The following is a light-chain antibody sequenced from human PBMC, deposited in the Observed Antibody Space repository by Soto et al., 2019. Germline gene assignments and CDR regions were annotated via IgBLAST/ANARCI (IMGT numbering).Light chain of an antibody. Sequence: EVALTQSPATLSVCPGEGATLSCRASQYINTLLAWYQQRPGQSPRLLFYRASTRATGVPARFSGSGSGTEFTLAISSLQSEDFAVYYCQQYHNWPITFGQGTRLEIK. CDR1: QYINTL. CDR3: QQYHNWPIT. CDR2: RAS. J-gene: IGKJ5*01. V-gene: IGKV3-15*01.